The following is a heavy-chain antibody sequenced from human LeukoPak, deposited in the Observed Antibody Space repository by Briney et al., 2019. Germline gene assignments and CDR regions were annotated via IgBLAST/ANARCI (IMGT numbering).Heavy chain of an antibody. Sequence: GGSLRLSCAASGFTFSNYAMSWVRQAPGKGLGWVSVIYSGGSTYYADSVKGRFTISRDNSKNTLYLQMNSLRAEDTAVYYCARNSGYDYYYYYYMDVWGKGTTVTVSS. J-gene: IGHJ6*03. V-gene: IGHV3-53*01. CDR3: ARNSGYDYYYYYYMDV. D-gene: IGHD5-12*01. CDR1: GFTFSNYA. CDR2: IYSGGST.